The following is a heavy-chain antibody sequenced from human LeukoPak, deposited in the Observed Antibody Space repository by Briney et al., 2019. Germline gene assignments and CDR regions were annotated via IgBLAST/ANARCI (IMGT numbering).Heavy chain of an antibody. Sequence: PSETLSLTCTVSGGSISSSSYYWSWIRQPPGKGLEWIGYIYYSGSTYYNPSLKSRVTISVDTSKNQFSLKLSSVTAADTAVYYCARWGAAAPKTIDYWGQGTLVTVSS. V-gene: IGHV4-30-4*01. J-gene: IGHJ4*02. CDR2: IYYSGST. CDR3: ARWGAAAPKTIDY. D-gene: IGHD6-13*01. CDR1: GGSISSSSYY.